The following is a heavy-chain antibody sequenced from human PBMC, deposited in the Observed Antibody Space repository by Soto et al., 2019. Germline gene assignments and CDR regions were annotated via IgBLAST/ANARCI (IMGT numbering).Heavy chain of an antibody. CDR2: IIPIFGTA. D-gene: IGHD6-6*01. CDR1: GYTFTSYD. J-gene: IGHJ4*02. Sequence: SVKVSCKASGYTFTSYDINWVRQAPGQGLEWMGGIIPIFGTANYAQKFQGRVTITADESTGTAYMELSSLRSEDTAVYYCALKGSSFDYWGQGTLVTVSS. CDR3: ALKGSSFDY. V-gene: IGHV1-69*13.